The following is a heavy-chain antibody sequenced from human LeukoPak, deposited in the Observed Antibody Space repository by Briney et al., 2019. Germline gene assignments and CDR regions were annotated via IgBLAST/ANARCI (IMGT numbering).Heavy chain of an antibody. Sequence: GGSLRLSCAASGFTVSNSYMSWVRQAPGKGLEWVSVIYSGGSTYCADSVKGRFTISRDNSKNTLYLQMNSLRAEDTAVYYCARAHPYCSSTSCTQRYFDYWGQGTLVTVSS. D-gene: IGHD2-2*01. CDR1: GFTVSNSY. J-gene: IGHJ4*02. CDR3: ARAHPYCSSTSCTQRYFDY. CDR2: IYSGGST. V-gene: IGHV3-53*01.